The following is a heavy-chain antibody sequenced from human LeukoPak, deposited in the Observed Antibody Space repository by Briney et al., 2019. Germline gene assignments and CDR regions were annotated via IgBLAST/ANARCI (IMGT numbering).Heavy chain of an antibody. V-gene: IGHV4-4*07. CDR1: GGSLNSYF. CDR2: IYTTDTT. Sequence: SETLSLTCTVSGGSLNSYFWSWIRQPAGKGLEWIGRIYTTDTTNYSPSLRGRVTLSIDTSKNQFSLRLTSVTAADTAVYFCARGRLDYYDDSGPNRSDWFDPWGQGTLVTVSS. D-gene: IGHD3-22*01. J-gene: IGHJ5*02. CDR3: ARGRLDYYDDSGPNRSDWFDP.